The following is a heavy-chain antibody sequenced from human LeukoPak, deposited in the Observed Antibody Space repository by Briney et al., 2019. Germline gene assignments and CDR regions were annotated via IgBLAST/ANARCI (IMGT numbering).Heavy chain of an antibody. J-gene: IGHJ4*02. Sequence: PSETLSLTCAVFGGSFSGYYWNWIRQPPGKGLEWIGQINPSRNTNYNPSLKSRVTISVDTSKNHFSLKMSSVTAADTAVYYCARDAYYYDSSGYYANFDYWGQGTLVTVSS. V-gene: IGHV4-34*01. CDR2: INPSRNT. CDR3: ARDAYYYDSSGYYANFDY. CDR1: GGSFSGYY. D-gene: IGHD3-22*01.